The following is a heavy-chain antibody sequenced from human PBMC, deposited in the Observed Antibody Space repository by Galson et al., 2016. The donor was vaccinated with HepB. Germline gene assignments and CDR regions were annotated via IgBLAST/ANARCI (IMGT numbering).Heavy chain of an antibody. Sequence: SLRLSCAASGFKFSDYVMHWVRQAPGKGLEWVAVTSFDESNKYYADSVKGRFTISRDNSKNILYLQKNSLREEDAAVYYCARDGGYDQAWDFWGRGTLVTVSS. CDR3: ARDGGYDQAWDF. CDR1: GFKFSDYV. D-gene: IGHD5-12*01. V-gene: IGHV3-30-3*01. CDR2: TSFDESNK. J-gene: IGHJ1*01.